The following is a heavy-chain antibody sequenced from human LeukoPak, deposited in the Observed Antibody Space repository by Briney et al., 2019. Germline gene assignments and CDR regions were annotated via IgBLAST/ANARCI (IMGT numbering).Heavy chain of an antibody. CDR3: ARDYSGSYYRNTFDY. CDR2: INAGNGNT. D-gene: IGHD1-26*01. Sequence: ASVKVSCKASGYTFTSHAMHWVRQAPGQRLEWMGWINAGNGNTKYSQKFQGRVTITRDTSASTAYMELSSLRSEDTAVYHCARDYSGSYYRNTFDYWGQGTLVTVSS. CDR1: GYTFTSHA. J-gene: IGHJ4*02. V-gene: IGHV1-3*01.